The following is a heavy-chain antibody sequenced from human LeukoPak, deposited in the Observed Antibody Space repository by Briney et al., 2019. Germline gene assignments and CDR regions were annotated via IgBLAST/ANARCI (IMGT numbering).Heavy chain of an antibody. CDR3: AREVAGSGYLAHDAFDI. J-gene: IGHJ3*02. D-gene: IGHD3-22*01. V-gene: IGHV3-30*04. Sequence: PGGSLRLSCAASGFTFSSYAMHWVRQAPGKGLEWVAVISYDGSNKYYADSVKGRFTISRDNSKNTLYLQMNSLRVEDTAVYYCAREVAGSGYLAHDAFDIWGQGTMVTVSS. CDR1: GFTFSSYA. CDR2: ISYDGSNK.